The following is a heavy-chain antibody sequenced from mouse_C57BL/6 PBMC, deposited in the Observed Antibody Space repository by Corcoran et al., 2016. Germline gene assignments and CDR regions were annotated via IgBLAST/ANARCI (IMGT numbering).Heavy chain of an antibody. CDR1: GYTFTDYY. Sequence: EVQLQQAGPELVKPGASVKISCKASGYTFTDYYMNWVKQSHGKSLEWIGDINPNNGGTSYNQKFKGKATLTVDKSSSTAYMELRSLTSEDSAVYYCARRGTTVVATRYFDVWGTGTTVTVS. CDR2: INPNNGGT. V-gene: IGHV1-26*01. D-gene: IGHD1-1*01. J-gene: IGHJ1*03. CDR3: ARRGTTVVATRYFDV.